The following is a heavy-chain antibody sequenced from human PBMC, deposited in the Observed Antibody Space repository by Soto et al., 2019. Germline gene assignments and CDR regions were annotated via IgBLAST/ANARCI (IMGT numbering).Heavy chain of an antibody. J-gene: IGHJ4*02. D-gene: IGHD2-15*01. CDR3: ARGFCSGATCYSGDS. V-gene: IGHV3-72*01. CDR2: VRNKANRYIT. CDR1: GFTFSDHY. Sequence: EVQLVESGGGLVQPGGSLRLSCAASGFTFSDHYMDWVRQAPAKGLEWVGRVRNKANRYITDYAASVKGRFTISRDDSKNSLYLQMNSLKTEDTAVYYCARGFCSGATCYSGDSWGQGTLVTVSS.